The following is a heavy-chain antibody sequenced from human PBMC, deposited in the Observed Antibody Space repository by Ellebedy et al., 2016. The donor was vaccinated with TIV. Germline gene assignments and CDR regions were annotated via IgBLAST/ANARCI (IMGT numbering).Heavy chain of an antibody. CDR3: AKESKVRAGPWYFDL. CDR2: VSYEGSVQ. Sequence: GESLKISCVASGFTFSDYGMHWVRRAPGKGPEWMAVVSYEGSVQYYRDSVKGRFTISRDNSKNTLYLQINSPRVEDTAVYYCAKESKVRAGPWYFDLWGRGTLVTVSS. D-gene: IGHD5/OR15-5a*01. J-gene: IGHJ2*01. CDR1: GFTFSDYG. V-gene: IGHV3-30*18.